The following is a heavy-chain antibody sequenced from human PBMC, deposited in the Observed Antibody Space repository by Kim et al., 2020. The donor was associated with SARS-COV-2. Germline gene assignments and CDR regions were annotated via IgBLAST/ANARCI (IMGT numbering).Heavy chain of an antibody. Sequence: YVDSVKGRFTISKDNAKNTLYLQMNSLRVDDTAVYYCATSKHWGTRFEYWGQGTLVTVSS. D-gene: IGHD7-27*01. CDR3: ATSKHWGTRFEY. V-gene: IGHV3-74*01. J-gene: IGHJ4*02.